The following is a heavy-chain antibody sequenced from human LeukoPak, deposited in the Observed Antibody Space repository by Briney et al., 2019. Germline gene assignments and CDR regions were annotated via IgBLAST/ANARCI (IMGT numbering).Heavy chain of an antibody. CDR1: GFTFSNYA. D-gene: IGHD3-9*01. V-gene: IGHV3-23*01. Sequence: GGSLRLSCAASGFTFSNYAMSWVRQAPGKGLEWVSAITGSGGNTYYADSVKGRFTISRDNSKNTVFLQMNSLRAEDAAVYYCAKWGDYDVLTGYYVSDYWGQGTLVTVSS. J-gene: IGHJ4*02. CDR2: ITGSGGNT. CDR3: AKWGDYDVLTGYYVSDY.